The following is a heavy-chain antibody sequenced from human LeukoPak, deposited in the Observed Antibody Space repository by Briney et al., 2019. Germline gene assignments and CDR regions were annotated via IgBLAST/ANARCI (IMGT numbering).Heavy chain of an antibody. CDR3: ARDAFYGSGSYYVGNNWFDP. V-gene: IGHV1-2*02. D-gene: IGHD3-10*01. CDR1: GYTVTGYY. CDR2: INPNGGGT. J-gene: IGHJ5*02. Sequence: ASVEVSCKASGYTVTGYYTHWGRRAPGQGVEGRGWINPNGGGTNYAQKFQGRVTMTRDTSISTAYMELSRLRSDDTAVYYCARDAFYGSGSYYVGNNWFDPWGQGTLVTVSS.